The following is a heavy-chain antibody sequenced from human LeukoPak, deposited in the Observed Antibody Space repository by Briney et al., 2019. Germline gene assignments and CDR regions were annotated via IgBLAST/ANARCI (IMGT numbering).Heavy chain of an antibody. Sequence: GGSLRLSCAASGFTFSNAWMSWVRQAPGKGLEWVSYISSSGSTIYYADSVKGRFTISRDNAKNSLYLQMNSLRAEDTAVYYCARDPLRGYFDYWGQGTLVTVSS. CDR3: ARDPLRGYFDY. CDR1: GFTFSNAW. CDR2: ISSSGSTI. J-gene: IGHJ4*02. D-gene: IGHD4-17*01. V-gene: IGHV3-11*04.